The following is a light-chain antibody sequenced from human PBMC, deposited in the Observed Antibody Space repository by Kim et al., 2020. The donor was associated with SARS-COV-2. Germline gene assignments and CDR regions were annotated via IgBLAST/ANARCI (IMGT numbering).Light chain of an antibody. J-gene: IGKJ5*01. CDR3: QQYANSPAT. CDR1: QSVSSYY. V-gene: IGKV3-20*01. CDR2: GAS. Sequence: EIVLTQSPGTLSLSPGERATLSCRASQSVSSYYLAWYQQKPGQAPRLLIYGASSRATGIPDRFSGSGSGTDFTLTISRLEPEDFAVYYCQQYANSPATFGQGTRLEIK.